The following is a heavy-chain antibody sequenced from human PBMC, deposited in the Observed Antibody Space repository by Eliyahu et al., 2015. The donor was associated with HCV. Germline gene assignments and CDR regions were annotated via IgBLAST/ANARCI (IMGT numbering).Heavy chain of an antibody. Sequence: EVQMVESGGGLVKPGGSLRLSCAASGFDFSDYTMNWIRQAPGKGLAWVASISRSGFSIEYADSVKGRFIISRDNAKSSLDLQMNSLKVEDTAIYYCASRNNTWYTWGQGTLVTVSS. CDR3: ASRNNTWYT. CDR2: ISRSGFSI. D-gene: IGHD6-13*01. J-gene: IGHJ5*02. CDR1: GFDFSDYT. V-gene: IGHV3-21*06.